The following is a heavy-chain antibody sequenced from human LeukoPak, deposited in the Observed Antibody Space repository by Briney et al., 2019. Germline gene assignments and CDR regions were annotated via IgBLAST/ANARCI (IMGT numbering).Heavy chain of an antibody. J-gene: IGHJ6*02. CDR2: IYYSGST. V-gene: IGHV4-31*03. CDR3: ARDIVVVPAANYYYYGMDV. Sequence: SETLSLTCTVSGGSFSSGGYYWSWIRQHPGTGLEWIGYIYYSGSTYYNPSLKSRVTISVDTSKNQFSLKLSSVTAADTAVYYCARDIVVVPAANYYYYGMDVWGQGTTVTVSS. D-gene: IGHD2-2*01. CDR1: GGSFSSGGYY.